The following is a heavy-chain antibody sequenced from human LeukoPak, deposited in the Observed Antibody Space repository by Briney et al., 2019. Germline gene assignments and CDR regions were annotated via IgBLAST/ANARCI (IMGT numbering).Heavy chain of an antibody. Sequence: PGGTLRLSCAASGFTFSTYDMSWVRQAPGKGLEWVSAFSGSGGDTFYADSVKGRFSISRDNSKNTLYLQMNSLRVEDTAVYYCAKDDGWVQYANWGQGTLVTVSS. J-gene: IGHJ4*02. CDR1: GFTFSTYD. V-gene: IGHV3-23*01. CDR2: FSGSGGDT. D-gene: IGHD5-24*01. CDR3: AKDDGWVQYAN.